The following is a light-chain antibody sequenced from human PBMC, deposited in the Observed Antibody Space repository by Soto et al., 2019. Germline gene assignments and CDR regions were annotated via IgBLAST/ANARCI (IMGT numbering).Light chain of an antibody. CDR2: EVS. CDR1: SSDVGSYNY. CDR3: SSAAISSTPMYV. J-gene: IGLJ1*01. Sequence: QSALTQPASVSGSPGQSITISCTGTSSDVGSYNYVSWHQHHPGKAPKLIISEVSNRPSGISNRFSGSKSGNTASLTISGLQAEDEADYHCSSAAISSTPMYVFGTGTQLTVL. V-gene: IGLV2-14*01.